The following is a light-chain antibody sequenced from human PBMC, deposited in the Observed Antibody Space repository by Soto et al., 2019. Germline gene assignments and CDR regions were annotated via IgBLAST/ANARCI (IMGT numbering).Light chain of an antibody. CDR3: SSYTSSSTLD. V-gene: IGLV2-14*02. CDR1: SSDVGSYNL. CDR2: EVS. J-gene: IGLJ1*01. Sequence: QSVLTQPASVSGSPEQSITISCTGTSSDVGSYNLVSWYQQHPGKAPKLMIYEVSNRPSGVSNRFSGSKSGNTASLTISGLQAEDEADYYCSSYTSSSTLDFGTGTKLTVL.